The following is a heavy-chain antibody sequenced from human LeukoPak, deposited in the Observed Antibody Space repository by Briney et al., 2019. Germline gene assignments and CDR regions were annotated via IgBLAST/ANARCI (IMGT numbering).Heavy chain of an antibody. CDR2: INHSGST. D-gene: IGHD6-19*01. V-gene: IGHV4-34*01. CDR3: ARRGQWLVLEGYYYGMDV. J-gene: IGHJ6*02. Sequence: SETLSLTCAVYGGSFSGYYWSWIRQPPGKGLEWIGEINHSGSTNYNPSLKSRVTISVDTSKNQFSLKLSSVTAADTAVYYCARRGQWLVLEGYYYGMDVWGQGPRSPSP. CDR1: GGSFSGYY.